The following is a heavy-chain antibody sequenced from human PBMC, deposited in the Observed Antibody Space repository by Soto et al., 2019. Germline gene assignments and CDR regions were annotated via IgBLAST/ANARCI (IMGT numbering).Heavy chain of an antibody. D-gene: IGHD2-2*02. J-gene: IGHJ5*01. CDR3: AIEGATRRPSRPAIGWLES. Sequence: ASVKVSCKASGYTFSGYHMHWVRQAPGQGLEWMGWINVYNGETNIAQKFQGRVAMTRDTSITTAYVELSRLRFDDTAVYFCAIEGATRRPSRPAIGWLESWGQGTLVTVYS. CDR1: GYTFSGYH. V-gene: IGHV1-2*02. CDR2: INVYNGET.